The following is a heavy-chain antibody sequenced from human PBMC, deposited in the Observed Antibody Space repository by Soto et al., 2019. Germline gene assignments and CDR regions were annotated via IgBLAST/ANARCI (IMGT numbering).Heavy chain of an antibody. CDR1: GGSISSGGYY. Sequence: SETLSLTCTVSGGSISSGGYYWSWIRQHPGKGLEWIGYIYYSGSTYYNPSLKSRVTISVDTSKSQFSLKLSSVTAADTAVYYCARGGTKMTTVTTDWYFDLWGRGTLVTVSS. V-gene: IGHV4-31*03. D-gene: IGHD4-17*01. CDR2: IYYSGST. CDR3: ARGGTKMTTVTTDWYFDL. J-gene: IGHJ2*01.